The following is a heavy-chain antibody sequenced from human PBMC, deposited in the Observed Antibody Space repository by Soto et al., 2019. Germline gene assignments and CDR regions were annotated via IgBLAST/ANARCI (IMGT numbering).Heavy chain of an antibody. Sequence: QPGGALTLTSTASGFTFRSYELHWVRQPPGKGLQWISYISADGSGTYYADSVRGRFTISRDNARNSLSLQMNSLRADDTAIYYCVRDLHEPLPADVLRVSKWGHGTQVPVSS. CDR3: VRDLHEPLPADVLRVSK. CDR1: GFTFRSYE. J-gene: IGHJ4*01. V-gene: IGHV3-48*03. D-gene: IGHD3-3*01. CDR2: ISADGSGT.